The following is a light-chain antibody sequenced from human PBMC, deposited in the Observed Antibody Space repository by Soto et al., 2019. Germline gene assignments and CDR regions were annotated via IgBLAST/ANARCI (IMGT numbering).Light chain of an antibody. V-gene: IGKV3-20*01. J-gene: IGKJ4*01. CDR3: QQFGGSPRLS. CDR1: QNVRNNY. Sequence: EVVLTQSPGTLSLSPGERATLSCRASQNVRNNYLSWYQHKPGQAPRLLIYVASSRATGVPDRFSGSGSGTDFNLTITRREPEDSAVYYCQQFGGSPRLSFGGGTKVEI. CDR2: VAS.